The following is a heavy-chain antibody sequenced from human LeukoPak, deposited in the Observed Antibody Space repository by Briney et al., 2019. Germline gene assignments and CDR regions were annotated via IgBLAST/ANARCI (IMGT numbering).Heavy chain of an antibody. D-gene: IGHD6-13*01. CDR1: GFTFSTYG. Sequence: GGSLRLSCAASGFTFSTYGMNWVRQAPGKGLEWVSYTTSSSSYMCYADSVKGRFTISRDNAKNSLSLQMNSLRVEDTAVYYCARYLGLAAAGDAFDIWGQGTMVTVS. J-gene: IGHJ3*02. V-gene: IGHV3-21*01. CDR2: TTSSSSYM. CDR3: ARYLGLAAAGDAFDI.